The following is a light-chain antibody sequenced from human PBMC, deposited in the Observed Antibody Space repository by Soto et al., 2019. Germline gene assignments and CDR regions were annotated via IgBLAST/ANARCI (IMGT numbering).Light chain of an antibody. Sequence: DIQMTQSPSTLSASVGDRVTITCRASQSISSWLAWYQQKPGKAPKLLIYKASSLGGGIPSRFSGSGSETEFTLTISSLQPEDFATYYCQQYNSYQYTFGQGTTLAIK. CDR2: KAS. J-gene: IGKJ2*01. V-gene: IGKV1-5*03. CDR3: QQYNSYQYT. CDR1: QSISSW.